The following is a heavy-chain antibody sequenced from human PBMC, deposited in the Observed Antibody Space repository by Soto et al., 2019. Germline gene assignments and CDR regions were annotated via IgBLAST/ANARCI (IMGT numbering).Heavy chain of an antibody. Sequence: VLLLESGGGLVQPGVSLRLSCPASGFTFSNYDMGWVRQAQGKGLELVSFISGSGSGPYYADSVKGLFTISRDNAENTLYLQMNSLRVEDTAVYYCAKLQSWRALDYWGQGTLVTVSS. V-gene: IGHV3-23*01. D-gene: IGHD6-13*01. J-gene: IGHJ4*02. CDR2: ISGSGSGP. CDR1: GFTFSNYD. CDR3: AKLQSWRALDY.